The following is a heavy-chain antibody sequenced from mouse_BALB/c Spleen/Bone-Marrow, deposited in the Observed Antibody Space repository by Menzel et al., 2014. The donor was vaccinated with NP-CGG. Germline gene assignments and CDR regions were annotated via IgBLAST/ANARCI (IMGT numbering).Heavy chain of an antibody. V-gene: IGHV14-3*02. CDR3: ASYRYAWYFDV. Sequence: VQLQQSGAELVKPGASVKLSCTASGFNIEDTYMHWVKQGPEQGLEWIGRIDPANGNTKYDPKFQGKATITADTSSNTAYLQLSSLTSEDTAVYYCASYRYAWYFDVWGAGTTVTVSS. D-gene: IGHD2-14*01. J-gene: IGHJ1*01. CDR1: GFNIEDTY. CDR2: IDPANGNT.